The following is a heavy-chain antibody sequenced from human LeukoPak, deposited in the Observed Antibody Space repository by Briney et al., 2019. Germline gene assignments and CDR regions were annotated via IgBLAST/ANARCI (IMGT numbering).Heavy chain of an antibody. CDR3: ARGTAAAANRNWFDS. Sequence: GGSLRLSCAASGFTFRSYAMSWVRQAPGRGLEWVSAISGNGGTTYYADSAKGRFTISRDNSRNTVYLQMDSLRAEDTAVYFCARGTAAAANRNWFDSWGQGTLVTVSS. CDR1: GFTFRSYA. CDR2: ISGNGGTT. V-gene: IGHV3-23*01. D-gene: IGHD6-13*01. J-gene: IGHJ5*01.